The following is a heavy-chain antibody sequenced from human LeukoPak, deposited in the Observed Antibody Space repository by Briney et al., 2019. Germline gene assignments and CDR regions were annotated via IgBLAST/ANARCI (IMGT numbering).Heavy chain of an antibody. J-gene: IGHJ6*02. V-gene: IGHV1-46*01. CDR3: ARAGYYYAMDV. CDR2: INPTGGST. CDR1: GYTFTSYY. Sequence: ASVKVSCKASGYTFTSYYMHWVRRAPGQGLEWMGIINPTGGSTSYAQKFQGRVIMTRDTSTSTVYMELSRLSSEDTAVYYCARAGYYYAMDVWGQGTTVTVSS.